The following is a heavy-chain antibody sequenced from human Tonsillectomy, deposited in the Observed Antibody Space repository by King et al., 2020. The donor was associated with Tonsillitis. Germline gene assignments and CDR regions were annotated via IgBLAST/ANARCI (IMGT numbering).Heavy chain of an antibody. Sequence: VQLQESGPGLVKPSETLSLTCTVSGDSITNYYWSWIRQPPGKGLEWIGYIYYRGSTNYNPSLKSRATISLDTSKNQFSLKLSSVTAADTALYFCARGDGYSYSYEFDYWGQGTPVTVSS. D-gene: IGHD5-18*01. CDR3: ARGDGYSYSYEFDY. J-gene: IGHJ4*02. CDR1: GDSITNYY. V-gene: IGHV4-59*01. CDR2: IYYRGST.